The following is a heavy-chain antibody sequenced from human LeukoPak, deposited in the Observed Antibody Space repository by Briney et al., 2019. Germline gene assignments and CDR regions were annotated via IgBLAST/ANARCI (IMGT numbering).Heavy chain of an antibody. V-gene: IGHV1-46*01. CDR1: GYTFTSYY. Sequence: ASVKVSCKASGYTFTSYYMHWLRQAPGQGLECMGIINPSGGDTTYAQKFQGRVTMTRDTSTSTVYMELSSLRSEDTAVYYCARKRLRDYGMDVWGQGTTVTVSS. J-gene: IGHJ6*02. CDR3: ARKRLRDYGMDV. CDR2: INPSGGDT.